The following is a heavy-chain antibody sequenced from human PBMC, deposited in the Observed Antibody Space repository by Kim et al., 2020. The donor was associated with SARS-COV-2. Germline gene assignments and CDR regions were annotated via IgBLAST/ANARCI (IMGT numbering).Heavy chain of an antibody. CDR2: IYTSGST. D-gene: IGHD3-9*01. CDR3: AMYYDILTGRLPYYYYGMDV. J-gene: IGHJ6*02. CDR1: GGSISSGSYY. Sequence: SETLSLTCTVSGGSISSGSYYWSWIRQPAGKGLEWIGRIYTSGSTNYNPSLKSRVTISVDTSKNQFSLKLSSVTAADTAVYYCAMYYDILTGRLPYYYYGMDVWGQGTTVTVSS. V-gene: IGHV4-61*02.